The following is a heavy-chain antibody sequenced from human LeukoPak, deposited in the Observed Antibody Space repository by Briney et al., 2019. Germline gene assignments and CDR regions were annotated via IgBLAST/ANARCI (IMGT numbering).Heavy chain of an antibody. D-gene: IGHD5-24*01. CDR2: ISAYNGNT. J-gene: IGHJ4*02. CDR3: ARVGPHRKMATTRYYFDY. Sequence: ASVKVSCKASGYTFTSYGINWVRQAPGHGLEWMAWISAYNGNTNYAQKLQGRVTMTTDTSTSTAYMELRSLRSDDTAVYYCARVGPHRKMATTRYYFDYWGQGTLVTVSS. V-gene: IGHV1-18*01. CDR1: GYTFTSYG.